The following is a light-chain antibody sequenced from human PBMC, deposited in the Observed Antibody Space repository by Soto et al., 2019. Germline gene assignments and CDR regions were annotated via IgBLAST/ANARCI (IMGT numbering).Light chain of an antibody. CDR3: SSYGVSSNFCL. CDR1: SSDVGAYNY. V-gene: IGLV2-8*01. CDR2: EVN. J-gene: IGLJ1*01. Sequence: QSVLTQPPSASGSPGQSVTISCTGTSSDVGAYNYVSWYQQHPGKAPKLMIYEVNKRPSGVPDRFSGSKSGNTASLTVSGLQAEDEADYYCSSYGVSSNFCLFGTGTKVTVL.